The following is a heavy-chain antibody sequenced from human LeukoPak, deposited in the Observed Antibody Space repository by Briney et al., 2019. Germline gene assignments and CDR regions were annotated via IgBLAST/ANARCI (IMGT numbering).Heavy chain of an antibody. V-gene: IGHV3-72*01. CDR1: GFTFSDHD. J-gene: IGHJ4*02. CDR3: AREHPGYNYGFFDY. CDR2: AKNKAQRYTT. D-gene: IGHD5-18*01. Sequence: GSLRLSCAASGFTFSDHDMDWVRQAPGKGLEWIGRAKNKAQRYTTEYAASVSGRFTIAREDSKSTLSLQMNSLKSEDTAVYYCAREHPGYNYGFFDYWGQGTLVTVSS.